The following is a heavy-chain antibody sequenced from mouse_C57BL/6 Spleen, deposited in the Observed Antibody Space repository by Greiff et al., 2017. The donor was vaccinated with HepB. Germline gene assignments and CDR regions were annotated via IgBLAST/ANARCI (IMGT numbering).Heavy chain of an antibody. J-gene: IGHJ2*01. D-gene: IGHD3-2*02. V-gene: IGHV3-6*01. CDR2: ISYDGSN. Sequence: EVKLQESGPGLVKPSQSLSLTCSVTGYSITSGYYWNWIRQFPGNKLEWMGYISYDGSNNYNPSLKNRISITRDTSKNQFFLKLNSVTTEDTATYYCAREGTAQAYLYFDYWGQGTTLTVSS. CDR1: GYSITSGYY. CDR3: AREGTAQAYLYFDY.